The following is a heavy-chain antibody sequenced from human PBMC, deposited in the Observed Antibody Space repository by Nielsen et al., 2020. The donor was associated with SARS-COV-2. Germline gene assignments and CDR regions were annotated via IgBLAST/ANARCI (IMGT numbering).Heavy chain of an antibody. V-gene: IGHV3-48*01. J-gene: IGHJ4*02. D-gene: IGHD4-17*01. Sequence: GESLKISCVASGFNFNTYSMNWVRQAPGKGLEWVSYISGGSATIYYADSVKGRFTISRDNVKNSLYLQLSSLSAEDTAVYYCARGGGVDGDYGFGFADYWGQGTLVTVSS. CDR2: ISGGSATI. CDR1: GFNFNTYS. CDR3: ARGGGVDGDYGFGFADY.